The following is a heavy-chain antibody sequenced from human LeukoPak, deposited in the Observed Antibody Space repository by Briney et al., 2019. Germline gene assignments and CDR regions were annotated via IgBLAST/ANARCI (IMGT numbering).Heavy chain of an antibody. V-gene: IGHV1-2*02. CDR1: GYTFTGYY. J-gene: IGHJ1*01. D-gene: IGHD2-8*01. Sequence: ASVKVSCKASGYTFTGYYMHWVRQAPGQGLEWMGWINPNSGGTNYAQKFQSRVTMTRDTSISTAYMELSRLRSDDTAVYYCARDGDIVLSPAEYFQHWGQGTLVTVSS. CDR2: INPNSGGT. CDR3: ARDGDIVLSPAEYFQH.